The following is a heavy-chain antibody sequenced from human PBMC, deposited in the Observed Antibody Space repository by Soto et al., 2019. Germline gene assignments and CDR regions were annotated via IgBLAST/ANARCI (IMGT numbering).Heavy chain of an antibody. CDR2: IFWDDDK. Sequence: QITLKGSGPTLVKPTQTLTLTCTFSGFSLSTTGVGVGWIRQPPGKALEWLALIFWDDDKRYSPSLKSRLTITKDTSKNQVVLTMTNMDPVDTATYYCASSTGYRIFDCWGQGTLVAVSS. CDR3: ASSTGYRIFDC. J-gene: IGHJ4*02. V-gene: IGHV2-5*02. CDR1: GFSLSTTGVG. D-gene: IGHD3-9*01.